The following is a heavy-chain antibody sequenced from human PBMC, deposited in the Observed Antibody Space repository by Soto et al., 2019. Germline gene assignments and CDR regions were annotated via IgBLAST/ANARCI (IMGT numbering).Heavy chain of an antibody. CDR3: ERAQYGGYGYYYYGMDV. CDR2: IDWDDDK. D-gene: IGHD5-12*01. J-gene: IGHJ6*02. CDR1: GFSLGTSGMC. Sequence: SGPTLVNPTQTLTLTCTFSGFSLGTSGMCVSWIRQPPGKALEWLALIDWDDDKYYSTSLKTRLTISKYTSKNQVVPTMTNMDPVNTATYYCERAQYGGYGYYYYGMDVWGRGTTVTVSS. V-gene: IGHV2-70*01.